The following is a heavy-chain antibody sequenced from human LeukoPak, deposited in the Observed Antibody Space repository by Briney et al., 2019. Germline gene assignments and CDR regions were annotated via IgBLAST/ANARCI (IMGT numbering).Heavy chain of an antibody. J-gene: IGHJ6*03. CDR3: ARMYSCGSGYYYYDYMDV. V-gene: IGHV3-11*01. Sequence: PGGSLRLSCAASGFTFSDYYMSWIRQAPGEGLDWVSYISSGSSTIYYAESVKGRFTISRDNTKNSLYLQMNSLRAEDTAVYYCARMYSCGSGYYYYDYMDVWGKGTTVTVSS. CDR2: ISSGSSTI. D-gene: IGHD5-18*01. CDR1: GFTFSDYY.